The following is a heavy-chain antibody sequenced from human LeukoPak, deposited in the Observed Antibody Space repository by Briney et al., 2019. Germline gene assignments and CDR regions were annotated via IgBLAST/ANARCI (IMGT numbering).Heavy chain of an antibody. CDR3: ARDRDSSSWSSRRVGDYFDY. Sequence: GGSLRLSCAASGFTFTSYSMNWVRQAPGKGLEWVANIKQDGNEKYYVDSVKGRFTISRDNAKNSLYLQMSSLRAEDTAVYYCARDRDSSSWSSRRVGDYFDYWGRGTLVTVSS. CDR1: GFTFTSYS. V-gene: IGHV3-7*01. J-gene: IGHJ4*02. D-gene: IGHD6-13*01. CDR2: IKQDGNEK.